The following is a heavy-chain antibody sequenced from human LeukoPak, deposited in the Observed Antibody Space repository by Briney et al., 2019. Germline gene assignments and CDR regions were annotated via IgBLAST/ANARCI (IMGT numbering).Heavy chain of an antibody. V-gene: IGHV4-30-2*01. Sequence: SQTLCLTCTVSGGSISSGGYYWSWIRQPPGKGLEWIGYIYHSGSTYYNPSLKSRVTISVDRSKNQFSLKLSSVTAADTAVYYCARVEWEPQGPHAFDIWGQGTMVTVSS. D-gene: IGHD1-26*01. CDR3: ARVEWEPQGPHAFDI. CDR1: GGSISSGGYY. J-gene: IGHJ3*02. CDR2: IYHSGST.